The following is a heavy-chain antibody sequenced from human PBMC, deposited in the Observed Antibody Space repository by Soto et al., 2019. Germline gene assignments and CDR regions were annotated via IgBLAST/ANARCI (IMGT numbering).Heavy chain of an antibody. D-gene: IGHD2-21*01. CDR3: ALFESYFAY. J-gene: IGHJ4*02. CDR1: GYTFTGYX. Sequence: QVQLVQSGAEVKKPGASVKVSCKASGYTFTGYXXXXXXQXXXXXLXXMGWXNPNSGGTNYAQKFQGWVTMTRDTSISTAYMELSRLRSDDTAVYYCALFESYFAYWGQGTLVTVSS. V-gene: IGHV1-2*04. CDR2: XNPNSGGT.